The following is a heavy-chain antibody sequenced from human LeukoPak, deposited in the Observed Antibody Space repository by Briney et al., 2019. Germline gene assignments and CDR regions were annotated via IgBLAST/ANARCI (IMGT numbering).Heavy chain of an antibody. J-gene: IGHJ4*02. CDR1: GFTFSSYA. D-gene: IGHD2-21*01. V-gene: IGHV3-23*01. CDR3: AKFLPTHIVVANYYFDY. Sequence: GGSLRLSCAASGFTFSSYAMSWVRQAPGKGLEWVSAISGSGGSAYYADSVKGRFTISRDNSKNTLYLQMNSLRAEDTAVYYCAKFLPTHIVVANYYFDYWGQGTLVTVSS. CDR2: ISGSGGSA.